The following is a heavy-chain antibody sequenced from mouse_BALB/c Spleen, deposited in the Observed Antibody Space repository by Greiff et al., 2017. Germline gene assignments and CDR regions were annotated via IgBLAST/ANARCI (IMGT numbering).Heavy chain of an antibody. CDR1: GYTFTDYA. CDR3: ARGGYYFYAMDY. J-gene: IGHJ4*01. Sequence: QVQLQQSGAELVRPGVSVKISCKGSGYTFTDYAMHWVKQSHAKSLEWIGVISTYYGDASYNQKFKGKATMTVDKSSSTAYMELARLTSEDSAIYYCARGGYYFYAMDYWGQGTSVTVSS. D-gene: IGHD2-3*01. CDR2: ISTYYGDA. V-gene: IGHV1S137*01.